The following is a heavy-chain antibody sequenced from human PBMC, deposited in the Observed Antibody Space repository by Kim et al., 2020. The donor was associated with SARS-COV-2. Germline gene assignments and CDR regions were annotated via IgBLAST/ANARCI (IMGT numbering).Heavy chain of an antibody. Sequence: ASVKVSCKASGYTFTSYAMNWVRQAPGQRLEWMGWINAVNGNTKYSQKFQGRVTITRDTSASTAYMELSSLRSEDTAVYYCARVRSITMFGGEGYYGMDVWGQGTPVTVSS. V-gene: IGHV1-3*01. D-gene: IGHD3-3*01. J-gene: IGHJ6*02. CDR2: INAVNGNT. CDR1: GYTFTSYA. CDR3: ARVRSITMFGGEGYYGMDV.